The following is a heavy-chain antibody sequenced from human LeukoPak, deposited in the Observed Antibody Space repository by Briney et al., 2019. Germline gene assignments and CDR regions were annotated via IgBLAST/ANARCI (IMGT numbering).Heavy chain of an antibody. CDR1: GFTFSSYS. D-gene: IGHD1-26*01. J-gene: IGHJ3*02. V-gene: IGHV3-48*02. Sequence: GGSLRLSCAASGFTFSSYSMNWVRQAPGKGLEWVSYIGWSSNIYYADSVKGRFTISRDNAKDSLYLQMNSLRDEDTALYYCARDSAYAFDIWGQGTKVTVSS. CDR3: ARDSAYAFDI. CDR2: IGWSSNI.